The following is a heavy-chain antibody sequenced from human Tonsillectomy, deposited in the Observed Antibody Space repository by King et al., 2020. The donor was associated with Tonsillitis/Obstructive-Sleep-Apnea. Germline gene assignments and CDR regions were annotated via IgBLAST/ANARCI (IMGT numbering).Heavy chain of an antibody. Sequence: QLVQSGGGVVQPGRSLRLSCAASGFTFSSYAMHWVRQAPGKGLEWVAVISYDGSNKYYADSVKGRFTISRDNSKNTVYLQMNSLRAEETAVYYWARNQSGEDSSSWYKKLGYYYYYCMDVWGKGTTVTASS. CDR3: ARNQSGEDSSSWYKKLGYYYYYCMDV. CDR2: ISYDGSNK. CDR1: GFTFSSYA. V-gene: IGHV3-30*04. D-gene: IGHD6-13*01. J-gene: IGHJ6*03.